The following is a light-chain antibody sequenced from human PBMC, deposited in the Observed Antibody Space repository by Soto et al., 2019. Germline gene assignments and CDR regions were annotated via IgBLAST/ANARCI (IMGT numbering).Light chain of an antibody. Sequence: AIRMTQSPSSLSASTGDRVIITCRASQGISSYLACYQQKPGKAPKLLIYAASTLQSGVPSRFSGSGSGTDFTLTISCLQSEDFATYYCQQYYSYPWTFGQGTKVEIK. CDR2: AAS. J-gene: IGKJ1*01. CDR3: QQYYSYPWT. CDR1: QGISSY. V-gene: IGKV1-8*01.